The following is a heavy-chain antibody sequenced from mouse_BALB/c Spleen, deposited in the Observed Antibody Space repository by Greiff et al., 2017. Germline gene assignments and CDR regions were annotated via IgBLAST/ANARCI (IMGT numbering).Heavy chain of an antibody. CDR2: ISSGGSYT. J-gene: IGHJ3*01. Sequence: EVKLVESGGDLVKPGGSLKLSCAASGFTFSSYTMSWVRQTPEKRLEWVATISSGGSYTYYPDSVKGRFTISRDNAKNTLYLQMSSLKSEDTAMYYCTRDDGAMGLRRWLAYWGQGTLVTVSA. V-gene: IGHV5-6-4*01. CDR1: GFTFSSYT. CDR3: TRDDGAMGLRRWLAY. D-gene: IGHD2-4*01.